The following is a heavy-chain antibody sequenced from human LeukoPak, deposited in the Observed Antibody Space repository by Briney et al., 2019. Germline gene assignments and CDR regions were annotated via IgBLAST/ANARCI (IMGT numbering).Heavy chain of an antibody. Sequence: SETLSLTCTVPDGSISNYYWSWIRQPPGKGLEWIGYIYTSGSTNYNPSLKSRVTISVDTSKNQFSLKLSSVTAADTAVYYCARHLTGSSVCIEYWGQGTLVTVSS. CDR2: IYTSGST. J-gene: IGHJ4*02. D-gene: IGHD2-8*02. CDR1: DGSISNYY. CDR3: ARHLTGSSVCIEY. V-gene: IGHV4-4*09.